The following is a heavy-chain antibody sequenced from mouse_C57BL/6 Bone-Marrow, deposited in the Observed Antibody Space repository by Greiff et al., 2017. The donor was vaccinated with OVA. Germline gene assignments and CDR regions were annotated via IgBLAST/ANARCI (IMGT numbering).Heavy chain of an antibody. J-gene: IGHJ3*01. V-gene: IGHV1-81*01. CDR2: IYPRSGNT. Sequence: QVQLQQSGAELARPGASVKLSCKASGYTFTSYGISWVKQRPGQGLEWIGEIYPRSGNTYYNEKFKGKATLTAYKASSTAYMELRSLTSEDSAVYFCAGGNLVGFAYWGQGTLVTVSA. D-gene: IGHD2-1*01. CDR1: GYTFTSYG. CDR3: AGGNLVGFAY.